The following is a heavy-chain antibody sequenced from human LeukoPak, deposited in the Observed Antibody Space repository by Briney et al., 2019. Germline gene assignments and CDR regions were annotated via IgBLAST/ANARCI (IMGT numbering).Heavy chain of an antibody. J-gene: IGHJ3*02. Sequence: GSLRLSCAASGFTVSSNYMSWVRQPPGKGLEWIGYIYYSGSTNYNPSLKSRVTISVDTSKNQFSLKLSSVTAADTAVYYCARDPMVRGVNAFDIWGQGTMVTVSS. CDR2: IYYSGST. D-gene: IGHD3-10*01. V-gene: IGHV4-59*02. CDR3: ARDPMVRGVNAFDI. CDR1: GFTVSSNY.